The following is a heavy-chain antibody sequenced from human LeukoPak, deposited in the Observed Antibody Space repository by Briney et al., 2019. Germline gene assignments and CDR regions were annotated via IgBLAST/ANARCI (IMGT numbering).Heavy chain of an antibody. Sequence: SETLSLTCTVSGGSISRNEYYWGWIRQPPGKGLEWIGSISYGGSTFYNPSLKSRVTISVDKSKNQFSLKLSSVTAADTAVYYCARTTDKYYFDYWGQGTLVTVSS. CDR3: ARTTDKYYFDY. J-gene: IGHJ4*02. CDR2: ISYGGST. CDR1: GGSISRNEYY. D-gene: IGHD4-17*01. V-gene: IGHV4-39*07.